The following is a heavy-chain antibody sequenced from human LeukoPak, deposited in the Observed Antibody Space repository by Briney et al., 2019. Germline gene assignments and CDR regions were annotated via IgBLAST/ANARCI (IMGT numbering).Heavy chain of an antibody. V-gene: IGHV3-23*01. D-gene: IGHD2-15*01. CDR3: AKDLEGYCSGGSCNY. CDR2: ISVSGGST. J-gene: IGHJ4*02. Sequence: PGGSLRLSCAASGFTFSSYAMSWVRQAPGKGLEWVSAISVSGGSTYYADSVKGRFTISRDNSKNTLYLQMNSLRAEDTAVYYCAKDLEGYCSGGSCNYWGQGTLVTVSS. CDR1: GFTFSSYA.